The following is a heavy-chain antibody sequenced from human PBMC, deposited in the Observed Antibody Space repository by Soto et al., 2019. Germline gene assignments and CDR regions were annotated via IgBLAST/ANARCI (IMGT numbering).Heavy chain of an antibody. Sequence: QVQLVQSGAEVKKPGASVKVSCKASGYTFTSYYMHWVRQAPGQGLEWMGIINPSGGSTSDEQKFQGRGDMARDTSTSTVYMELGSLRSEDTAVYYCAREKVEPPIGTFFDYWGQGTLVTVSS. CDR3: AREKVEPPIGTFFDY. CDR2: INPSGGST. V-gene: IGHV1-46*01. CDR1: GYTFTSYY. D-gene: IGHD1-1*01. J-gene: IGHJ4*02.